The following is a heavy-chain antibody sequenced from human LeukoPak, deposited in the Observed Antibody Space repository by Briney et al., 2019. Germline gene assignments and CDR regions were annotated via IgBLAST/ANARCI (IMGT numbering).Heavy chain of an antibody. Sequence: ASVKVSCKASGYTFTSYGISWVRQAPGQGLEWIGWISAYNGNTNYAQKLQGRVTMTTDTSTSTAYMELRSLRSDDTAVYYCARTPHTDHGDYASTDYWGQGTLVTVSS. CDR2: ISAYNGNT. V-gene: IGHV1-18*01. CDR1: GYTFTSYG. CDR3: ARTPHTDHGDYASTDY. J-gene: IGHJ4*02. D-gene: IGHD4-17*01.